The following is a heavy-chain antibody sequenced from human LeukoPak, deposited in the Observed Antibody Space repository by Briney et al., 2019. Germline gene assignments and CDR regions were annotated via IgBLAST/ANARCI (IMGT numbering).Heavy chain of an antibody. D-gene: IGHD2-15*01. CDR3: ARASPGVVFNYFDY. CDR2: IDEAGKDR. Sequence: GGSLRLSCVASGFTIDSFYMSWVRQAPGKGLEWVADIDEAGKDRYYADSVKGRFTISRDNTKNSVFLDMTSLRVEDTATYFCARASPGVVFNYFDYWGQGALVPVSS. CDR1: GFTIDSFY. J-gene: IGHJ4*01. V-gene: IGHV3-7*01.